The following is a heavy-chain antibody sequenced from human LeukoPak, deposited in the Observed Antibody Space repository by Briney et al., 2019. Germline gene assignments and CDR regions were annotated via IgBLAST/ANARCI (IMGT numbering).Heavy chain of an antibody. CDR1: GGSISSGSYY. D-gene: IGHD1-26*01. V-gene: IGHV4-61*02. Sequence: SQTLSLTCTVSGGSISSGSYYWSWIRQPAGKGLEWIGRIYTSGSTNYNPSLKSRVTMSVERSKTQFSLKLSSVTAADTAVYYCARAVGSSESNWFDPWGQGALVTVSS. CDR3: ARAVGSSESNWFDP. J-gene: IGHJ5*02. CDR2: IYTSGST.